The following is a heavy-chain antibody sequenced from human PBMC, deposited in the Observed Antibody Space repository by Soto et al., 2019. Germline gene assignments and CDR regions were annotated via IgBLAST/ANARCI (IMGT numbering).Heavy chain of an antibody. J-gene: IGHJ5*02. CDR2: ISAYNGNT. CDR1: GYTFTSYG. Sequence: QVQLVQSGAEVKKPGASVKVSCKAYGYTFTSYGISWVRQAPGQGLEWMGWISAYNGNTNYAQKLQGRVTMTTDTSTSTAYMELRSLRSDDTAVYYCARDMWFGDLLYLGVNWFDPWGQGTLVTVSS. CDR3: ARDMWFGDLLYLGVNWFDP. D-gene: IGHD3-10*01. V-gene: IGHV1-18*01.